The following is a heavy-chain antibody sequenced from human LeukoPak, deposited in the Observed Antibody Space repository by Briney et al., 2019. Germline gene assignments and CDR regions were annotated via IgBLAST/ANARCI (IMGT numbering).Heavy chain of an antibody. CDR2: IIPIFGTA. Sequence: SVKVSCKAFGYTFNTYGISWVRQAPGQGLEWMGGIIPIFGTANYAQKFQGRVTITADESTSTAYMGLSSLRSEDTAVYYCARGGTVTGRGSNWFDPWGQGTLVTVSS. D-gene: IGHD4-17*01. V-gene: IGHV1-69*13. J-gene: IGHJ5*02. CDR3: ARGGTVTGRGSNWFDP. CDR1: GYTFNTYG.